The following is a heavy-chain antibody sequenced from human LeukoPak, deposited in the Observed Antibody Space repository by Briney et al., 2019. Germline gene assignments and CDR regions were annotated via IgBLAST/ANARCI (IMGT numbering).Heavy chain of an antibody. V-gene: IGHV4-39*07. Sequence: SETLSLTCTVSGGSISSGGYYWSWIRQPPGKGLEWIGEINHSGSTNYNPSLKSRVTISVDTSKNQFSLKLSSVTAADTAVYYCARAQSSGEWDYYDSSRGPSYYFDYWGQGTLATVSS. D-gene: IGHD3-22*01. CDR3: ARAQSSGEWDYYDSSRGPSYYFDY. CDR1: GGSISSGGYY. CDR2: INHSGST. J-gene: IGHJ4*02.